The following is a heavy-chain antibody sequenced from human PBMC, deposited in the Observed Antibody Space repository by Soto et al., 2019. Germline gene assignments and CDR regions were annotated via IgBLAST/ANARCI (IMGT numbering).Heavy chain of an antibody. Sequence: TXETLSLTCPVSGGSIGGGDYYWSWIRQPPGKGLEWIGYIYYSGSTKYNPSLESRVTISVDTSKNQFSLELSSVTAADTALYYCVSYGSGTYYSGYSFDFWSQRSLVTVSS. D-gene: IGHD3-10*01. CDR3: VSYGSGTYYSGYSFDF. CDR2: IYYSGST. J-gene: IGHJ4*02. CDR1: GGSIGGGDYY. V-gene: IGHV4-61*08.